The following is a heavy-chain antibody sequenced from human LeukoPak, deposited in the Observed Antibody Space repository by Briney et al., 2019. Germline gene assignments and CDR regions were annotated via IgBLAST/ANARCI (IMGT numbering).Heavy chain of an antibody. J-gene: IGHJ4*02. CDR3: AREGLVRGDPFDY. CDR1: GGSISSSSYY. D-gene: IGHD3-10*01. Sequence: PSETLSVTCTVSGGSISSSSYYWGWIRQPPGKGLEWIGSIYYSGSTYYNPSLKSRVTISVDTSKNQFSLKLSSVTAADTAVYYCAREGLVRGDPFDYWGQGTLVTVSS. CDR2: IYYSGST. V-gene: IGHV4-39*07.